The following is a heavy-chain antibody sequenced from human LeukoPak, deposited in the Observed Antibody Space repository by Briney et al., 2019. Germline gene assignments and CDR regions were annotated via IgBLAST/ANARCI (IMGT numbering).Heavy chain of an antibody. CDR3: ATNTGSWPYYFDY. J-gene: IGHJ4*02. D-gene: IGHD6-13*01. Sequence: SETLSLTCTVSGGSINNYYWNWIRQPPGKGLEWIGYIYYSGSTNYNPSLKSRVTISVDASKNQFSLKLSSVTAADTAVYYCATNTGSWPYYFDYWGQGTLVTVSS. CDR2: IYYSGST. V-gene: IGHV4-59*01. CDR1: GGSINNYY.